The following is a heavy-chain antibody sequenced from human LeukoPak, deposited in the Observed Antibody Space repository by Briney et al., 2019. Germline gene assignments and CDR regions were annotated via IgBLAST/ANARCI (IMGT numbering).Heavy chain of an antibody. CDR3: ARDPIAAVRFDY. CDR2: INSDGSST. CDR1: EFTFSRYW. D-gene: IGHD6-13*01. V-gene: IGHV3-74*01. Sequence: GGSLRLSCAASEFTFSRYWMHWVRQAPGKGLVWVSHINSDGSSTNYADSVKGRFTISRDNAKNTLSLQMNSLRAEDTAVYYCARDPIAAVRFDYWGQGTLVTVSS. J-gene: IGHJ4*02.